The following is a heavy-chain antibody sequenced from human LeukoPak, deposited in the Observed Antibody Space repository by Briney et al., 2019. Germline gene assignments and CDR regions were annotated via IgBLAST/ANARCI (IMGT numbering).Heavy chain of an antibody. D-gene: IGHD6-13*01. CDR3: ARERSAAAAGPFDY. Sequence: GGSLRLSCAASGFTFSNDNMNWVRQAPGKGLEWVSSISSRGSYIYYADSLKGRFTTSRDNAKHSLYLQMNSLRAEDTAVYYCARERSAAAAGPFDYWGQGTLDTVSS. CDR1: GFTFSNDN. V-gene: IGHV3-21*01. CDR2: ISSRGSYI. J-gene: IGHJ4*02.